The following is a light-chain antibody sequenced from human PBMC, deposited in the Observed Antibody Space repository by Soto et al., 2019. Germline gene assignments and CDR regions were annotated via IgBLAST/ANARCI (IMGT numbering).Light chain of an antibody. CDR1: QSIYKY. CDR2: SAS. Sequence: DIQMTQSPSSLSASVGDRITITCRAGQSIYKYLNWYQQKPGKAPKVLIYSASSLQGGVPSRFGGSGSGTDFTLTISSLQPEDFATYYCQQCYSTPPTFXQGTKVDIK. J-gene: IGKJ1*01. CDR3: QQCYSTPPT. V-gene: IGKV1-39*01.